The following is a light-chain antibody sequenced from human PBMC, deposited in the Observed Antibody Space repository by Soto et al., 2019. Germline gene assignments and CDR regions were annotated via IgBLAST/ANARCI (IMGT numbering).Light chain of an antibody. Sequence: QSALTQPPSASGSRGQSVTISCTGTSSDVGGYNFVSWYQQHPGKAPKLMIYEVSERPSGVPDRFSGSKSGNTASLTVSGLQAEDEADSYCSSYAGSNIVVFGGGTKVSVL. CDR2: EVS. J-gene: IGLJ2*01. CDR1: SSDVGGYNF. CDR3: SSYAGSNIVV. V-gene: IGLV2-8*01.